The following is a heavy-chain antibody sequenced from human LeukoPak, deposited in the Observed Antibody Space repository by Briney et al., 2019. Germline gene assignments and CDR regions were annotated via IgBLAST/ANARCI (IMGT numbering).Heavy chain of an antibody. CDR3: ARGRIGATSFDY. CDR1: GFTFSGFW. CDR2: IKQDGSEK. Sequence: GGSLRLSCAVSGFTFSGFWMSWSRQAPGKGLEWVANIKQDGSEKYFVDSVKGRFTISRDNAKNSLYLQMNSLRAEDTAVYYCARGRIGATSFDYWGQGTLVTVSS. J-gene: IGHJ4*02. V-gene: IGHV3-7*03. D-gene: IGHD3-16*01.